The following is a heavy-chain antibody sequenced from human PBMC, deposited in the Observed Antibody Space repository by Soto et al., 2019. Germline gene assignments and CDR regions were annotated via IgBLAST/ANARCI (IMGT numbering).Heavy chain of an antibody. CDR1: GGSVSSGSYY. CDR2: IYYSGST. Sequence: SETLSLTCTVSGGSVSSGSYYWSWIRQPPGKGLEWIGYIYYSGSTNYNPSLKSRVTISVDTSKNQFSLKLSSVTAADTAVYYCAREGITGTRWSGYYFDYWGQGTLVTVSS. D-gene: IGHD1-7*01. V-gene: IGHV4-61*01. J-gene: IGHJ4*02. CDR3: AREGITGTRWSGYYFDY.